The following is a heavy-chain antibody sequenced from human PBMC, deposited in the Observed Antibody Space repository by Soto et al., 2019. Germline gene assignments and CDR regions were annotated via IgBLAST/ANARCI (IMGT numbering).Heavy chain of an antibody. CDR3: ARHRGEFRLRYFDY. CDR1: GYKFTSYW. V-gene: IGHV5-10-1*01. J-gene: IGHJ4*02. CDR2: IDPSDSYS. Sequence: PGESLKISCKGSGYKFTSYWISWVRQMPGKGLEWMGKIDPSDSYSNHSPSFQGHLTISADKSISTAYLQWSTLKASDTAMYYCARHRGEFRLRYFDYWGQGTLVTVSS.